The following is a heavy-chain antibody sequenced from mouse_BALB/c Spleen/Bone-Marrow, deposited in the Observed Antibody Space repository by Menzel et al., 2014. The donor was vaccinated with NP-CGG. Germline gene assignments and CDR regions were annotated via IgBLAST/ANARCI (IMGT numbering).Heavy chain of an antibody. CDR1: GYAFTNYL. CDR2: INPGSGGT. J-gene: IGHJ4*01. D-gene: IGHD1-2*01. Sequence: QVQLQQSGAELVRPGTSVKVSCKASGYAFTNYLIEWVKQRPGQGLEWLGVINPGSGGTNYNEKFKGKATLTADKSSSTDYTQLSSLTSDDSAVYFCSRGGDYGFMDYWGQGTSVTVSS. V-gene: IGHV1-54*01. CDR3: SRGGDYGFMDY.